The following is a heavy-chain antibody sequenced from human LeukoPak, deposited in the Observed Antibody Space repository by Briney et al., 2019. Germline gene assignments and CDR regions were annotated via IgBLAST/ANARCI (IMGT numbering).Heavy chain of an antibody. CDR1: GYTFTSYD. CDR2: MNPNSGNT. CDR3: ATGDDYAAFDI. Sequence: ASVNVSCKASGYTFTSYDINWVRQATGQGLEWMGWMNPNSGNTGYAQNFQGRVTMTRNTSISTAYMELSSLRSEDTAVYYCATGDDYAAFDIWGQGTMVTVSS. D-gene: IGHD5-24*01. J-gene: IGHJ3*02. V-gene: IGHV1-8*01.